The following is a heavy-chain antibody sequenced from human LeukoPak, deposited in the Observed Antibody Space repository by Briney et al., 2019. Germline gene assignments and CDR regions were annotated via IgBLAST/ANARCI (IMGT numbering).Heavy chain of an antibody. CDR2: ISSSGSTI. CDR1: GFIFSDYY. D-gene: IGHD3-10*01. J-gene: IGHJ4*02. CDR3: ARELTYGSGSYYFDY. Sequence: GGSLRLSCAASGFIFSDYYMSWIRQAPGKGLEWVSYISSSGSTIYYADSVKGQFTISRDNAKNSLYLQMNSLRAEDTAVYYCARELTYGSGSYYFDYWGQGTLVTVSS. V-gene: IGHV3-11*01.